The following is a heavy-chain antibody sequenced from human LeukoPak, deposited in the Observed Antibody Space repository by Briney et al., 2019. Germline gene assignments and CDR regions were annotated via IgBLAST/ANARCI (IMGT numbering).Heavy chain of an antibody. CDR2: MYYSGST. CDR1: GGSTISSSYY. CDR3: ASAYCSGGSCPFDY. V-gene: IGHV4-39*07. D-gene: IGHD2-15*01. J-gene: IGHJ4*02. Sequence: SETLSLTCSVSGGSTISSSYYWGWIRQPPGKGLEWIGSMYYSGSTNYNPSLKSRVTISVDTSKNQFSLKLSSVTAADTAVYYCASAYCSGGSCPFDYWGQGTLVTVSS.